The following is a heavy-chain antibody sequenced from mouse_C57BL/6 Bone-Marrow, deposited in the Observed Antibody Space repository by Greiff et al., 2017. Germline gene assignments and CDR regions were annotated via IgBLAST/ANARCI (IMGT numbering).Heavy chain of an antibody. V-gene: IGHV1-55*01. D-gene: IGHD1-1*01. CDR3: ARSYYGSSYAMDY. Sequence: QVQLQQPGAELVKPGASVKMSCKASGYTFTSYWITWVKQRPGQGLEWIGDIYPGSGSTNYNEKFKSKATLTVDTSSSTAYMQLSSLTSEDSAVYYCARSYYGSSYAMDYWGQGTSVTVSS. CDR1: GYTFTSYW. J-gene: IGHJ4*01. CDR2: IYPGSGST.